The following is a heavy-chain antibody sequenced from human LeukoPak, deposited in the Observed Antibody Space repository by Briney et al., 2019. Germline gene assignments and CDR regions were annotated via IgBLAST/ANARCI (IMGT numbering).Heavy chain of an antibody. D-gene: IGHD3-22*01. J-gene: IGHJ4*02. CDR2: INPNSGGT. Sequence: ASVKVSCKASGYIFIGYYMNWVRQAPGQGLEWMGWINPNSGGTNYAQKFQARVTMTRDTSISTVYMEVNSLRSDDTAVYYCARSAHHDTSGYYIDYWGQGTLVTVSS. V-gene: IGHV1-2*02. CDR3: ARSAHHDTSGYYIDY. CDR1: GYIFIGYY.